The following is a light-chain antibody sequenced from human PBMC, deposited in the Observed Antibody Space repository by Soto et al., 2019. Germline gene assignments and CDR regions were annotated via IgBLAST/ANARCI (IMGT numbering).Light chain of an antibody. CDR1: QSVSSK. CDR3: KQYNSWLWT. J-gene: IGKJ1*01. V-gene: IGKV3-15*01. Sequence: EILLTQSPATLSVSPGEGATLSCRASQSVSSKLAWYQQKPGQAPRLLIYGASTRATGIQARFSGSGSGTEFTLIIRSLQSEDSAVYYCKQYNSWLWTVGQGTKVDIK. CDR2: GAS.